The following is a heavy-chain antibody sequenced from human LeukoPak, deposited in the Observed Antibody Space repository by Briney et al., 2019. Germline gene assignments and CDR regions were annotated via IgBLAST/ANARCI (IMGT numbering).Heavy chain of an antibody. Sequence: GGSLTLSCAACGMMFSSYEMYWVRQAPGKGLEWISYISSSGNTRKYADSVKGRFTISRDNAKKSLHLEMSGLRGDDSAIYYCASAMLASDSSGYYTSDYFEHWGQGTLVSVSS. V-gene: IGHV3-48*03. CDR2: ISSSGNTR. CDR3: ASAMLASDSSGYYTSDYFEH. D-gene: IGHD3-22*01. J-gene: IGHJ4*02. CDR1: GMMFSSYE.